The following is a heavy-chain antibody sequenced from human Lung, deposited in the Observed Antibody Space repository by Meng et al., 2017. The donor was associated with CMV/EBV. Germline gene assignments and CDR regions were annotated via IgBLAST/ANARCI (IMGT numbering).Heavy chain of an antibody. CDR2: ISWDGGST. CDR3: AKATVSAAGFPHMDV. D-gene: IGHD6-13*01. J-gene: IGHJ6*02. CDR1: GFTFDDHA. Sequence: GGSXRLXCAASGFTFDDHAMHWVRQAPGKGLEWISLISWDGGSTYYADSVKGRFTTSRDNSENSLYLQINSLRVEDTAVYYCAKATVSAAGFPHMDVWGQGXTVTV. V-gene: IGHV3-43D*03.